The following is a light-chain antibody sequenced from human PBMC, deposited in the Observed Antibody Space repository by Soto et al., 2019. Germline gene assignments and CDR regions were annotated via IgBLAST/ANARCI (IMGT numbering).Light chain of an antibody. Sequence: DIQMTQSPYSLSASVGDSVTITCRARQNIRTYLNWYQQKPGRAPKLLIHSASALPSGVPSRFSGSGSGTEFTLTMSGLQPEDFATYYCQQGHATPYTFGQGTK. V-gene: IGKV1-39*01. CDR3: QQGHATPYT. CDR1: QNIRTY. CDR2: SAS. J-gene: IGKJ2*01.